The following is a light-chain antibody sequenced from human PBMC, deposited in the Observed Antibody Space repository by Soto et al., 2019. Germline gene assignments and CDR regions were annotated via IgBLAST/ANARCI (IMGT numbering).Light chain of an antibody. CDR2: KAS. CDR3: QQYNTYSVT. Sequence: DIQMTQSPSTLSASVGDRVTITCRASQGISRWLAWYQQKPGKAPKVLIYKASTLESGVPSRFSGSGSGTEFTLTISSLPPDDFATYYCQQYNTYSVTFGPGTKVEIK. CDR1: QGISRW. V-gene: IGKV1-5*03. J-gene: IGKJ3*01.